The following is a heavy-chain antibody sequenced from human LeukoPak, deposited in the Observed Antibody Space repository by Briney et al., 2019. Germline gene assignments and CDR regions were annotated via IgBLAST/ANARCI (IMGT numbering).Heavy chain of an antibody. CDR2: INPNSGGT. J-gene: IGHJ4*02. V-gene: IGHV1-2*02. CDR1: VYTFTGYY. Sequence: ASVKVSCKASVYTFTGYYMHWVRQAPGQGLEWMGWINPNSGGTNYAQKFQGRVTMTRDTSISTAYMELTSLISDDTAVYYCARADSSSWYGGYWGQGTLVTVSS. CDR3: ARADSSSWYGGY. D-gene: IGHD6-13*01.